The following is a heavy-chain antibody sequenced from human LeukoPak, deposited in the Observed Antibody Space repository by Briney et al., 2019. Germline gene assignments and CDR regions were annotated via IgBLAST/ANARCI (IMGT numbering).Heavy chain of an antibody. CDR3: ARDGGDYPFDY. V-gene: IGHV4-30-4*01. J-gene: IGHJ4*02. CDR1: GGSISSGDYY. CDR2: IYYSGST. Sequence: PSQTLSLTCTVSGGSISSGDYYWSWLRQPPGKGLEWIGYIYYSGSTYYNPSLKSRVTISVDTSKNQFSLKLSSVTAADTAVYYCARDGGDYPFDYWGQGTLVTVSS. D-gene: IGHD3-16*01.